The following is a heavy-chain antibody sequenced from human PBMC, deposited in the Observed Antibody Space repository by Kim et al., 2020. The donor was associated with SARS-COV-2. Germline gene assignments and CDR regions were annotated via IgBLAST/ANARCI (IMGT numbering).Heavy chain of an antibody. CDR3: ARDEIPLAAAVFSDAFDI. Sequence: KSRVTISVDTSKNQFSLKLSSVTAADTAVYYCARDEIPLAAAVFSDAFDIWGQGTMVTVSS. J-gene: IGHJ3*02. D-gene: IGHD6-13*01. V-gene: IGHV4-39*07.